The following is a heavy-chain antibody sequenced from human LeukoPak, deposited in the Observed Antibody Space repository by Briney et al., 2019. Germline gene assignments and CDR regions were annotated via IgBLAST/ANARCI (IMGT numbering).Heavy chain of an antibody. D-gene: IGHD1-1*01. Sequence: ASVKVSCKTSGYTFTGYYMHWVRQAPGHGLEWLAWINPDSGATNFAQKFQDRVTMTRDTSISTAYMELSSLRSDDTAVYYCATSSHCSPMEYWGQGTLVTVSS. V-gene: IGHV1-2*02. CDR3: ATSSHCSPMEY. CDR2: INPDSGAT. J-gene: IGHJ4*02. CDR1: GYTFTGYY.